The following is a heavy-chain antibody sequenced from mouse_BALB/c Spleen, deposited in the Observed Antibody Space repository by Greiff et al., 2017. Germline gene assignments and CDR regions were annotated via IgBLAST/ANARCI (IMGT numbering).Heavy chain of an antibody. J-gene: IGHJ2*01. Sequence: VQLKQSGTVLARPGASVKMSCKASGYSFTSYWMHWVKQRPGQGLEWIGAIYPGNSDTSYNQKFKGKAKLTAVTSASTAYMELSSLTNEDSAVYYCTRKVVATNFDYWGQGTTLTVSS. D-gene: IGHD1-1*02. CDR1: GYSFTSYW. V-gene: IGHV1-5*01. CDR3: TRKVVATNFDY. CDR2: IYPGNSDT.